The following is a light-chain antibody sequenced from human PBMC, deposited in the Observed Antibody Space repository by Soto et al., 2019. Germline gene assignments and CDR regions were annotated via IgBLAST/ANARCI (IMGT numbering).Light chain of an antibody. CDR2: ANN. V-gene: IGLV1-40*01. CDR3: QSYDCSLSGYV. Sequence: QSVLTQPPSVSGAPGQRVTISCTGSSSDIGAGYDVHWYQQLPGTAPKLLINANNNRPSGVSDRFSGSKSGTSASLAITGLKAEDEADYYCQSYDCSLSGYVFGTGTKLTVL. CDR1: SSDIGAGYD. J-gene: IGLJ1*01.